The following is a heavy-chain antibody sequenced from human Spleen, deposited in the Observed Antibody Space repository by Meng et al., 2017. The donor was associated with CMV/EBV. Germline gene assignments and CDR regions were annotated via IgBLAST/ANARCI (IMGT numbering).Heavy chain of an antibody. J-gene: IGHJ4*02. D-gene: IGHD3-3*01. CDR1: GFTFSSYA. Sequence: GESLKISCAASGFTFSSYAMSWVRQAPGKGLEWVSVIYSGGSSTYYADSVKGRFTISRDNSKNTLYLQMNSLRAEDTAVYSCTVRSYDFWSGYQLYPYYFDYWGQGTLVTVSS. CDR2: IYSGGSST. CDR3: TVRSYDFWSGYQLYPYYFDY. V-gene: IGHV3-23*03.